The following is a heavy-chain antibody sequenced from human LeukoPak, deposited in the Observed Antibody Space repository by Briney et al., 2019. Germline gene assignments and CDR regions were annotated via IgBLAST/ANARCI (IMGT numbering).Heavy chain of an antibody. CDR1: GGTFSSYA. Sequence: ASVKVSCKASGGTFSSYAISWVRQAPGKGLEWMGGFDPEVGETIYAQKFQGRVTMTEDTSTDTAYMELSSLRSEDTAVYYCATVSPLRYFDWVFDPWGQGTLVTVSS. CDR3: ATVSPLRYFDWVFDP. D-gene: IGHD3-9*01. J-gene: IGHJ5*02. V-gene: IGHV1-24*01. CDR2: FDPEVGET.